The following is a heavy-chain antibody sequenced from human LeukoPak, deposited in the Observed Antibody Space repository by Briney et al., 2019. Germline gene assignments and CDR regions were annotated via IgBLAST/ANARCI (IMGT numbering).Heavy chain of an antibody. CDR1: GYTFTIDS. CDR3: ARPYASDGNELGY. V-gene: IGHV1-18*01. Sequence: ASVKVSCKASGYTFTIDSINWVRHAPGQGLEWMGWISAYNGNTHHAQKFQDRVTMTTNTSTSTACMELKSMRSDDTAVYYCARPYASDGNELGYWGQGTLVTVSS. J-gene: IGHJ4*02. CDR2: ISAYNGNT. D-gene: IGHD3-22*01.